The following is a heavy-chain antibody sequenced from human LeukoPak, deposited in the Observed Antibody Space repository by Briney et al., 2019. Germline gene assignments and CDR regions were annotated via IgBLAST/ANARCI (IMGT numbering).Heavy chain of an antibody. Sequence: ASVKVSCKASGYTFTGYYMHWVRQAPGQGPEWMGWINPNSGGTNYAQKFQGRVTMTRDTSISTAYVELSRLRSDDTAVYYCASLSYGDYVDDYWGQGTLVTVSS. J-gene: IGHJ4*02. D-gene: IGHD4-17*01. V-gene: IGHV1-2*02. CDR2: INPNSGGT. CDR3: ASLSYGDYVDDY. CDR1: GYTFTGYY.